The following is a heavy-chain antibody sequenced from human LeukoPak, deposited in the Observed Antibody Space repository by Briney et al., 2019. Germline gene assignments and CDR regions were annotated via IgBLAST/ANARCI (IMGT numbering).Heavy chain of an antibody. CDR3: ARSSSWYLF. J-gene: IGHJ4*02. CDR2: ISSSGSTI. D-gene: IGHD6-13*01. CDR1: GFTFSSYE. V-gene: IGHV3-48*03. Sequence: PGGSLRLSCAASGFTFSSYEMNWVRQAPGKGLEWVSYISSSGSTIYYADSVKGRFTISRDNAKNSLYLQMNSLRAEDTAVYYRARSSSWYLFWGQGTLVTVSS.